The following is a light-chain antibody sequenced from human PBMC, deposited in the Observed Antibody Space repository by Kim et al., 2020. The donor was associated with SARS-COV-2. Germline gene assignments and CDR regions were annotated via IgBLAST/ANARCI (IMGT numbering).Light chain of an antibody. CDR3: QSADISDTLWV. V-gene: IGLV3-25*03. J-gene: IGLJ3*02. Sequence: SYELTQPPSVSLSPGQTARITCSGDALPKKYAYWFQQKPGQAPVLVMSKDTERPSGIPERFSGSTSGTIVTLTISGVQAEDEGDYYCQSADISDTLWVCGGGTQLTVL. CDR1: ALPKKY. CDR2: KDT.